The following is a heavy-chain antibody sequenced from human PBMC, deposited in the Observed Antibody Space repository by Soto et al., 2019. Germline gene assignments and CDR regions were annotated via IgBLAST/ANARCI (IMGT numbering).Heavy chain of an antibody. D-gene: IGHD4-17*01. Sequence: PGESLKISCEGSGFSFTRYTIGWVRQMPGKGLEWMGIINPGDSESRYSPSFQGQVTISADKSISTAYLQWSSLKASDTAMYYCTLSYGDSYYYNGMDVWGQGTTVTVSS. V-gene: IGHV5-51*01. CDR2: INPGDSES. CDR1: GFSFTRYT. J-gene: IGHJ6*02. CDR3: TLSYGDSYYYNGMDV.